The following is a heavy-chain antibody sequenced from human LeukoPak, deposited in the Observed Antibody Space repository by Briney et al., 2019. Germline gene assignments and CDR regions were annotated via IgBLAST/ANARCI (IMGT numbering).Heavy chain of an antibody. D-gene: IGHD5-18*01. CDR2: INPNSGGT. CDR1: GYTFTVYY. V-gene: IGHV1-2*02. Sequence: ASVKVSCTASGYTFTVYYMHWVRQAPGQGLEWMGWINPNSGGTNYAQKFQGRVTMTRDTSIGTAYMELSRLRSDDTAVYYCARVWGDTAMVDYWGQGTLVTVSS. CDR3: ARVWGDTAMVDY. J-gene: IGHJ4*02.